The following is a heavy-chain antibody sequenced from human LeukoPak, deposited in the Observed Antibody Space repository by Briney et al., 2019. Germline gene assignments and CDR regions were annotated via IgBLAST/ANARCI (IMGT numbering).Heavy chain of an antibody. Sequence: GGSLRVSCAVSGFTFSSHWMTWIRQAPGKGLEWVASIKKDVGEKFYVDSVKGRFTISRDNAKNSLYLHMNSLRVEDTAVYYCARGPPYGSRSDYFDYWGQGTLVTVSS. CDR2: IKKDVGEK. CDR3: ARGPPYGSRSDYFDY. D-gene: IGHD3-10*01. V-gene: IGHV3-7*01. J-gene: IGHJ4*02. CDR1: GFTFSSHW.